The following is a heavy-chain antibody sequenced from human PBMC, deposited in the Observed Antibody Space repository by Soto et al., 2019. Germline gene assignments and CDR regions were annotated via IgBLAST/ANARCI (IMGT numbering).Heavy chain of an antibody. CDR2: IWYDGSNK. CDR1: GFTFSSYG. V-gene: IGHV3-33*01. J-gene: IGHJ6*02. Sequence: QVQLVESGGGVVQPGRSLRLSCAASGFTFSSYGMHWVRQAPGKGLEWVAVIWYDGSNKYYADSVKGRFTISRDNSKNTLYLQMNSLRAEDTAVYYCARVILGGGYYYYYGMDVWGQGTTVTVSS. D-gene: IGHD2-21*01. CDR3: ARVILGGGYYYYYGMDV.